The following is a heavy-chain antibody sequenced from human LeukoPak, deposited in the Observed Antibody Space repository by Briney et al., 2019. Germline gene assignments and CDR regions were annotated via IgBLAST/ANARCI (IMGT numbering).Heavy chain of an antibody. V-gene: IGHV4-59*12. Sequence: SETLSLTCTVSGGSISSYYWSWIRQPPGKGLEWIGYIYYSGNINYNPSLKSRVTISVDTSKNQFSLKLTSVSAADTAVYYCARGSGYSYGYPFDYWGQGTLVTVSS. CDR1: GGSISSYY. CDR3: ARGSGYSYGYPFDY. CDR2: IYYSGNI. J-gene: IGHJ4*02. D-gene: IGHD5-18*01.